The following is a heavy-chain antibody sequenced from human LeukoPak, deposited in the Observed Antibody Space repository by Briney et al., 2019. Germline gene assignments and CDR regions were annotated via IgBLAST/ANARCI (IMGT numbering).Heavy chain of an antibody. CDR2: ISSSGSTI. CDR1: GFTFSDYY. D-gene: IGHD3-22*01. CDR3: ARERSYDSASSGAFDI. J-gene: IGHJ3*02. Sequence: PGGSLRLSCAASGFTFSDYYMSWIRQAPGKGLEWVSYISSSGSTIYYADSVKGRFTISRDNAKNSLYLQMNSLRAEDTAVYYCARERSYDSASSGAFDIWGXGTMVTVS. V-gene: IGHV3-11*04.